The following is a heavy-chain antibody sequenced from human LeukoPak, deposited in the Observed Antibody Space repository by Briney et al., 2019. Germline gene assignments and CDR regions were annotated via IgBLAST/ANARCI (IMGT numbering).Heavy chain of an antibody. CDR3: ARDLESDYYGSGSLV. Sequence: GGSLRLSCAASGFTFSSYSMNWVRQAPGKGLEWVSYISSSSSTIYYADSVKGRFTISRDNAKNSLYLQMNSLRAEDTAVYYCARDLESDYYGSGSLVWGQGTLVTVSS. CDR1: GFTFSSYS. J-gene: IGHJ4*02. D-gene: IGHD3-10*01. V-gene: IGHV3-48*04. CDR2: ISSSSSTI.